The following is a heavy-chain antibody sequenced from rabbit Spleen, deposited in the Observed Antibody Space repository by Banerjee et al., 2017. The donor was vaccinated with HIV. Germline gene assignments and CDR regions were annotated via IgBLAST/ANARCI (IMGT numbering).Heavy chain of an antibody. CDR3: ARDSGSSFSSYGMDL. Sequence: QSLEESGGDLVKPGASLTLTCTASGFSFSSYYYMCWVRQAPGKGLEWIACIHAGSSGSTYYANWAKGRFTVSKTSSTTVTLQMTSLTAADTATYFCARDSGSSFSSYGMDLWGQGTLVTVS. V-gene: IGHV1S40*01. J-gene: IGHJ6*01. CDR2: IHAGSSGST. CDR1: GFSFSSYYY. D-gene: IGHD8-1*01.